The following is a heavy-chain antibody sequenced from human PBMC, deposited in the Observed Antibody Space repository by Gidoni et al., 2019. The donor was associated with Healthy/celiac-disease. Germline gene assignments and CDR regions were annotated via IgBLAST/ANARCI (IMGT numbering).Heavy chain of an antibody. D-gene: IGHD2-21*02. CDR3: ARDGGSDYYFDY. J-gene: IGHJ4*02. Sequence: QWVAVIWYDGSNKYYADSVKGRFTISRDNSKNTLYLQMNSLRAEDTAVYYCARDGGSDYYFDYWGQGTLVTVSS. V-gene: IGHV3-33*01. CDR2: IWYDGSNK.